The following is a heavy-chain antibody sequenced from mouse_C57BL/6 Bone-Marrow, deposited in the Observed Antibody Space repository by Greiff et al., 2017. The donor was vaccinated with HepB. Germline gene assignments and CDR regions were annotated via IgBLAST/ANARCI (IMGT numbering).Heavy chain of an antibody. V-gene: IGHV1-81*01. CDR1: GYTFTSYG. CDR2: IYPRSGNT. J-gene: IGHJ2*01. Sequence: QVQLKQSGAELARPGASVKLSCKASGYTFTSYGISWVKQRTGQGLEWIGEIYPRSGNTYYNEKFKGKATLTADKSSSTAYMELRSLTSEDSAVYFCARDHYWGQGTTLTVSS. CDR3: ARDHY.